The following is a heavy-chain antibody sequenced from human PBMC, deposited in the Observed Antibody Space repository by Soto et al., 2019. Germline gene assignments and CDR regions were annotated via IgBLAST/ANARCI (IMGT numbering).Heavy chain of an antibody. CDR3: TRDFAFDAFDI. V-gene: IGHV3-7*04. CDR1: EFTFSNSW. Sequence: EVQLVESGGGLVQPGRSLRLSCVASEFTFSNSWMSWVRQAPGKGMEWVANIKEDGSEQYYVDSVKGRFTISSDNAKNSLYLQMNSLRAEDTAVYYCTRDFAFDAFDIWGQGTMVTVSS. J-gene: IGHJ3*02. CDR2: IKEDGSEQ.